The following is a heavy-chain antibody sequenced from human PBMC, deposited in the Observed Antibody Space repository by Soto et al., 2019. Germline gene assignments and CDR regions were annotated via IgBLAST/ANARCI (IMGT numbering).Heavy chain of an antibody. D-gene: IGHD4-17*01. CDR2: IYHRVST. CDR3: ARDWTRVTTRDVFDI. V-gene: IGHV4-4*02. J-gene: IGHJ3*02. CDR1: SGSISSSNW. Sequence: PSETLSLTCAVSSGSISSSNWWSWVRQPPRKGLEWNVKIYHRVSTNYNPSLKSRVTTSVDKSKNQFSLKLSSVTAADTAVYYCARDWTRVTTRDVFDIWSQVTMVTVSS.